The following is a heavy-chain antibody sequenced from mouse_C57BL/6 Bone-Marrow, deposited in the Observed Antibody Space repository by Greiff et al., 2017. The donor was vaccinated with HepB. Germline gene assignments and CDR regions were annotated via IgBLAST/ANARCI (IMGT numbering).Heavy chain of an antibody. Sequence: VELVESGPGLVAPSQSLSITCTVSGFSLTSYAISWVRQPPGKGLEWLGVIWTGGGTNYNSALKSRLSISKDNSKSQVFLKMNSLQTDDTARYYCARPSYYGSHYYAMDYWGHGTSVTVSS. CDR2: IWTGGGT. CDR3: ARPSYYGSHYYAMDY. CDR1: GFSLTSYA. V-gene: IGHV2-9-1*01. J-gene: IGHJ4*01. D-gene: IGHD1-1*01.